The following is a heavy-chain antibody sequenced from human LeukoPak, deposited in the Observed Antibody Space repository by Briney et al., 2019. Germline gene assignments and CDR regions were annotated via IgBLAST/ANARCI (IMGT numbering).Heavy chain of an antibody. D-gene: IGHD5-12*01. J-gene: IGHJ4*02. CDR2: INSDGSST. Sequence: PGGSLRLSCAAPGFTFSSYWKHWGRHAPGKGLVWVSRINSDGSSTSYADSVKGRVTISRDNAKNTLYLQMNSLRAEDTAVYYCARGFSGYDYWGQGTLVTVSS. CDR3: ARGFSGYDY. V-gene: IGHV3-74*01. CDR1: GFTFSSYW.